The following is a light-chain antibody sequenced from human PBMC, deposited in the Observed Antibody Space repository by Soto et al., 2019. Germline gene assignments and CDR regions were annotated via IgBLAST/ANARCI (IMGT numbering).Light chain of an antibody. CDR1: QDIIYY. V-gene: IGKV1-27*01. Sequence: DIRMTQSPSSLSAFVGDTVTITCRASQDIIYYLAWYQQKPGKVPKLLIHSASTLQTGVRSRFSGSGSGTVFTLTINNLQPEDVAIDYCQKYNSAPNTFGQGSRLEIK. J-gene: IGKJ2*01. CDR2: SAS. CDR3: QKYNSAPNT.